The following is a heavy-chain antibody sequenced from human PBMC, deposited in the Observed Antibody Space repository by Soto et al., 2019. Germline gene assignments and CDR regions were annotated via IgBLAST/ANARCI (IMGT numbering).Heavy chain of an antibody. CDR2: IWYDGSNK. D-gene: IGHD3-3*01. CDR3: ARDPLLSYYDVWCGDSGYFDS. CDR1: GFTFSSYG. V-gene: IGHV3-33*01. J-gene: IGHJ4*01. Sequence: QVQLVESGGGVVQPGRSLRLSCAASGFTFSSYGMHWVRQAPGKALEWVAGIWYDGSNKYYADSVKGRFTISRDNSKNALYLQMSRLGGEDAAVYYCARDPLLSYYDVWCGDSGYFDSWGHGTLGTVSS.